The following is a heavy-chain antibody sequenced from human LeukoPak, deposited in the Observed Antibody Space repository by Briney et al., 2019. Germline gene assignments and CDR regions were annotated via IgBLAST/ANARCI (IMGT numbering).Heavy chain of an antibody. D-gene: IGHD5-24*01. CDR1: GYSISSGYY. CDR3: ARDLEMAFDY. J-gene: IGHJ4*02. CDR2: IYHSGST. Sequence: SETLSLTCAVSGYSISSGYYWGWIRQPPGRGLEWIGSIYHSGSTYYNPSLKSRVTISVDTSKNQFSLKLSSVTAADTAVYYCARDLEMAFDYWGQGTLVTVSS. V-gene: IGHV4-38-2*02.